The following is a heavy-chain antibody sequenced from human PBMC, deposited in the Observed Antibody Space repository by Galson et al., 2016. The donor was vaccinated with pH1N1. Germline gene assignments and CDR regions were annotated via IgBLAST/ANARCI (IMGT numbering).Heavy chain of an antibody. CDR3: AKARTSGSYHFDH. J-gene: IGHJ4*02. D-gene: IGHD6-19*01. CDR2: ISWNSGTV. CDR1: GFTFHDYG. Sequence: SLRLSCAASGFTFHDYGIHWVRQASGKGLEWVSGISWNSGTVDYAESVKGRFTISRDNGKNSLYLQMNSLRAEDTALYHCAKARTSGSYHFDHWGQGTLVTVSS. V-gene: IGHV3-9*01.